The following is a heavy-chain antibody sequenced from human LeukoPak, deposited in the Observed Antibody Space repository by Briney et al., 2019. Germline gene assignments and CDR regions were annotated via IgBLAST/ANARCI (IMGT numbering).Heavy chain of an antibody. CDR2: IYYSGST. Sequence: SETLSLTCTVSGGSISSSSYYWGWIRQPPGKGLEWIGSIYYSGSTYYNPSLKSRVTISVDTSKNQFSLKLSSVTAADTAVYYCAIYDFWSGLHWGQGTLVTVSS. CDR1: GGSISSSSYY. CDR3: AIYDFWSGLH. V-gene: IGHV4-39*01. D-gene: IGHD3-3*01. J-gene: IGHJ4*02.